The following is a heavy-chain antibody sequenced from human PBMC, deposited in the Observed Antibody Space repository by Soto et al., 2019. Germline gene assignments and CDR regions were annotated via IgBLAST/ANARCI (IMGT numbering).Heavy chain of an antibody. D-gene: IGHD3-10*01. CDR1: GFTFDDYG. CDR2: INWNGGST. J-gene: IGHJ4*02. Sequence: EVQLVESGGGVVRPGGSLRLSCAASGFTFDDYGMSWVRQAPGKGLEWVSGINWNGGSTGYADSVKGRFTISRDNTKNSLYLQINSLRAEDTALYYCGRNPYGSGSYKVGMGYWGQGTLVTVSS. CDR3: GRNPYGSGSYKVGMGY. V-gene: IGHV3-20*04.